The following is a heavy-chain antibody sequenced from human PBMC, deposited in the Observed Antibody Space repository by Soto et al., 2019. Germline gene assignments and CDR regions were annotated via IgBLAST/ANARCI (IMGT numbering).Heavy chain of an antibody. J-gene: IGHJ6*02. V-gene: IGHV1-2*02. D-gene: IGHD1-26*01. CDR1: GYTFSDYF. CDR3: ARIKWGLDYYSGMDV. Sequence: ASVKVSCKASGYTFSDYFIQWLREAPGQGLEWVAWINPKTAATNYAKKFQDRVTLTSDTSFSTAYLELTRLRPDDTAVYYCARIKWGLDYYSGMDVWGQGTAVTVSS. CDR2: INPKTAAT.